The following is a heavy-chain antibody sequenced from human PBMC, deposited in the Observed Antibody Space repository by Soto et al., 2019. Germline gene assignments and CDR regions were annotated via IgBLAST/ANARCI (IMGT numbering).Heavy chain of an antibody. CDR2: INAGNGNT. D-gene: IGHD6-19*01. Sequence: QVQLVQSGAEVKKPGASVKVSCKASGYTFTSYAMHWVRQAPGQRLEWMGWINAGNGNTKYSQKFQGRVTITRDTSASTAYMELSTLRSEATAVDYCARHSGCYDGAFDIWCQGTMVTV. CDR3: ARHSGCYDGAFDI. V-gene: IGHV1-3*01. J-gene: IGHJ3*02. CDR1: GYTFTSYA.